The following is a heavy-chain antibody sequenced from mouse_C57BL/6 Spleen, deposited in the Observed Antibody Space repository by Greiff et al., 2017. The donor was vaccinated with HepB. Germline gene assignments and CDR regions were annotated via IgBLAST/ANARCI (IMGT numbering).Heavy chain of an antibody. CDR3: ARDDGYYVGAMDY. CDR1: GYTFTSYW. Sequence: VLLQQSGAELVKPGASVKLSCKASGYTFTSYWMHWVKQRPGQGLEWIGMIHPNSGSTNYNEKFKSKATLTVDKSSSTAYMQLSSLTSEDSAVYYCARDDGYYVGAMDYWGQGTSVTVSS. J-gene: IGHJ4*01. V-gene: IGHV1-64*01. CDR2: IHPNSGST. D-gene: IGHD2-3*01.